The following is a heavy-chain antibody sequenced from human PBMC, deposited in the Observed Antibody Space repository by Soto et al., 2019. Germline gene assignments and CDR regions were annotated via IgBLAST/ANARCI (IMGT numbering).Heavy chain of an antibody. J-gene: IGHJ6*03. CDR3: AGEGEGAMMGVNYYYYMDV. D-gene: IGHD3-16*01. CDR1: GGSISSSSYY. CDR2: IYYSGST. Sequence: SETLSLTCTVSGGSISSSSYYWGWIRQPPGKGLEWIGSIYYSGSTYYNPSLKSRVTISVDTSKNQFSLKLSSVTAADTAVYYWAGEGEGAMMGVNYYYYMDVWGKGTTVTVSS. V-gene: IGHV4-39*07.